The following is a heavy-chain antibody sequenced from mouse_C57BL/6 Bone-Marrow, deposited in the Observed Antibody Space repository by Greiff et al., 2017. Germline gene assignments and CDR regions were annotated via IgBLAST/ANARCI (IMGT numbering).Heavy chain of an antibody. CDR1: GYTFTSYG. J-gene: IGHJ3*01. V-gene: IGHV1-81*01. CDR2: IYPRSGNT. D-gene: IGHD1-1*01. Sequence: VKLQESGAELARPGASVKLSCKASGYTFTSYGISWVKQRTGQGLEWIGEIYPRSGNTYYNEKFKGKATLTADKSSSTAYMELRILTSEDSAVYFCARSLLLAYWGQGTLVTVSA. CDR3: ARSLLLAY.